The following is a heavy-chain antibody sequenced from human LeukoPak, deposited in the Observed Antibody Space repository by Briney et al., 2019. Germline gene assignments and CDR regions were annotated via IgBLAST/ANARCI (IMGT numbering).Heavy chain of an antibody. V-gene: IGHV1-46*01. CDR1: GYTFTSYY. CDR3: ATMYSGSHYYYYGMDV. J-gene: IGHJ6*02. CDR2: INPSGGST. Sequence: GASVKVSYKASGYTFTSYYMHWVRQAPGQGLEWMGIINPSGGSTSYAQKFQGRVTMTRDTSTSTVYMELSSLRSEDTAVYYCATMYSGSHYYYYGMDVWGQGTTVTVSS. D-gene: IGHD1-26*01.